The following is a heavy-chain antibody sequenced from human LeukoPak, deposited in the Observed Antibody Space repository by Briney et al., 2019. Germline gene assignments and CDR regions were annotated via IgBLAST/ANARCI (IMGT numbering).Heavy chain of an antibody. CDR1: GGSFSGYY. D-gene: IGHD6-13*01. CDR2: INHSGST. V-gene: IGHV4-34*01. CDR3: ARGSYSSSWPYKYYFDY. Sequence: SETLSLTCAVYGGSFSGYYWSWIRQPPGKGLEWIGEINHSGSTNYNPSLKSRVTISVDTSKNQFSLKLSSVTAADTAVYYCARGSYSSSWPYKYYFDYWGQGTLVTVSS. J-gene: IGHJ4*02.